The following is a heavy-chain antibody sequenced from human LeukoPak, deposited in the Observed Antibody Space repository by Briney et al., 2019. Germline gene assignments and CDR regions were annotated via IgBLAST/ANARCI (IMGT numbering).Heavy chain of an antibody. D-gene: IGHD2-8*01. CDR1: TASISSGDYY. CDR3: ARSYCTNGVCYFYYFDY. J-gene: IGHJ4*02. V-gene: IGHV4-30-4*08. Sequence: SETLSLTCTVSTASISSGDYYACWIRQPPAKYLPGLVYSYYSGRTYYNPSLKSRVTISVDTSKNQFSLKLSSVTAADTAVYYCARSYCTNGVCYFYYFDYWGQGTLVTVSS. CDR2: SYYSGRT.